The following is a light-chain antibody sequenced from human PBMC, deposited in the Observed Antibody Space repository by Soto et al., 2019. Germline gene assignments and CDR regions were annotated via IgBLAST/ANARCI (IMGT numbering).Light chain of an antibody. CDR2: GAS. V-gene: IGKV3-15*01. J-gene: IGKJ1*01. CDR1: QSVHSS. Sequence: ETVMTQSPATLSVSPLERANLSCSPSQSVHSSLAWYQQKHGQAPRLLIYGASTRATGIPARFSGSGSGTEFTLTISRLQSEDFAVYYCQQYNNWPPWTLGQGPKVDI. CDR3: QQYNNWPPWT.